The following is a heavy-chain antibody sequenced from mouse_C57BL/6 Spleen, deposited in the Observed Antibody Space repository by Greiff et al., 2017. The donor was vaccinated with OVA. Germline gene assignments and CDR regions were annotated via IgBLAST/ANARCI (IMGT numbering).Heavy chain of an antibody. Sequence: QVQLQQPGAELVRPGSSVKLSCKASGYTFTSYWMHWVKQRPIQGLEWIGNIDPSDSETHYNQKFKDKATMTVDKSSSTAYKQLSSLTSEDSAVYYSARKRDHYYAMDYRGQGTSVTVSS. CDR1: GYTFTSYW. D-gene: IGHD3-3*01. J-gene: IGHJ4*01. V-gene: IGHV1-52*01. CDR3: ARKRDHYYAMDY. CDR2: IDPSDSET.